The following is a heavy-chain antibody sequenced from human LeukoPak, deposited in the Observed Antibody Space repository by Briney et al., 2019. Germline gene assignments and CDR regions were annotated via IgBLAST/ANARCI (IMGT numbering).Heavy chain of an antibody. J-gene: IGHJ4*02. CDR2: ISGDGTIK. Sequence: GGSWRLPVKPSDFPFSSYWMLWVGQAPGKGLVCVSRISGDGTIKTYADFVRGRFTISRDNTKNILYLQMNSLKVEDTAIYFCSRSQFDYWGQGVLVTVSS. CDR1: DFPFSSYW. CDR3: SRSQFDY. V-gene: IGHV3-74*03.